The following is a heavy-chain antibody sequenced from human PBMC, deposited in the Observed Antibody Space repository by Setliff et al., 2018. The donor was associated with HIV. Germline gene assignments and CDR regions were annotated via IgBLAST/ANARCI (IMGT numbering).Heavy chain of an antibody. CDR3: ARSGSGYGANAFDI. CDR2: IYHSGGT. J-gene: IGHJ3*02. Sequence: SETLSLTCRVSGYFINIGHYCGWLRQSPGKGLEWIGTIYHSGGTYYNPSLKSRVTISVDTSNNQFSLKMSSVTAAATAVYYCARSGSGYGANAFDIWGQGTKVTVSS. D-gene: IGHD5-12*01. CDR1: GYFINIGHY. V-gene: IGHV4-38-2*01.